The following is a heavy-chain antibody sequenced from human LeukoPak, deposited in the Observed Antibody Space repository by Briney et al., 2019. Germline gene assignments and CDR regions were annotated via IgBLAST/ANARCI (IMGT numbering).Heavy chain of an antibody. CDR1: GGSISSGGYS. Sequence: SETLSLTCAVSGGSISSGGYSWSWIRQPPGKGLEWIGYIYHSGSTYYNPSLKSRVTISVDRSKNQFSLKLSSVTAADTAVYYCARGAFYYYDSSGYYVFDYWGQGTLVTVSS. V-gene: IGHV4-30-2*01. D-gene: IGHD3-22*01. J-gene: IGHJ4*02. CDR3: ARGAFYYYDSSGYYVFDY. CDR2: IYHSGST.